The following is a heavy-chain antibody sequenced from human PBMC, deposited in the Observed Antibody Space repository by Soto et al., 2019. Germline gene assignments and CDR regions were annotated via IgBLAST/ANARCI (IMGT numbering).Heavy chain of an antibody. V-gene: IGHV4-31*03. D-gene: IGHD3-16*02. CDR1: GGSISSGGYY. CDR2: IYYSGST. CDR3: AAAVATRKSFFDS. J-gene: IGHJ4*02. Sequence: SETLSLTCTVSGGSISSGGYYWSWVRQHPGRGLELIGYIYYSGSTYYNPSLKSRVTISVDTSKNQFSLRLRSVTAADTAVYYCAAAVATRKSFFDSWGQGTLVTVSS.